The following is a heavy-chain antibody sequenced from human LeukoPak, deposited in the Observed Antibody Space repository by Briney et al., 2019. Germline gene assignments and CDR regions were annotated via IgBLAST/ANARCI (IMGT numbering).Heavy chain of an antibody. V-gene: IGHV3-23*01. CDR2: ISGSGGST. D-gene: IGHD6-25*01. Sequence: GSLRLSCAASGFTFSSYAMSWVRQAPGKGLEWVLAISGSGGSTYYADSVKGRFTISRDNSKNTLYLQMNSLRAEDTAVYYCAKDRKPGIAATHPSNWGQGTLVTVSS. J-gene: IGHJ4*02. CDR3: AKDRKPGIAATHPSN. CDR1: GFTFSSYA.